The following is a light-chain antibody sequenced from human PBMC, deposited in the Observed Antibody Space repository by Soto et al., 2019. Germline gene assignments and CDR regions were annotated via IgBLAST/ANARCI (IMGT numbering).Light chain of an antibody. V-gene: IGLV2-23*03. J-gene: IGLJ2*01. CDR3: CSYAGSSTFVI. CDR2: EGN. Sequence: QSALTQPASVSGSPGRSITIPCTGTSSDVGNYHLVSWYQRHPGKAPKLIIYEGNKRPSGVSNRFSGSKSGNTASLTISGLQAEDEADYYCCSYAGSSTFVIFGGGTKVTVL. CDR1: SSDVGNYHL.